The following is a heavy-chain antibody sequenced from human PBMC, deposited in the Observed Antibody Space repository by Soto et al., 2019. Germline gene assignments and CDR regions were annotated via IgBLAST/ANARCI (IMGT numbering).Heavy chain of an antibody. Sequence: GGSLRLSCAASGFTFNNYGMHWVRQAPGKGLEWVAVISYDGNTKFYEDSVKGRFTISRDNSKNTLYLQMNSLRPEDTAIYYCAKKLFTAETAAAVDYWGQGTLVTVSS. CDR3: AKKLFTAETAAAVDY. V-gene: IGHV3-30*18. CDR1: GFTFNNYG. J-gene: IGHJ4*02. CDR2: ISYDGNTK. D-gene: IGHD6-13*01.